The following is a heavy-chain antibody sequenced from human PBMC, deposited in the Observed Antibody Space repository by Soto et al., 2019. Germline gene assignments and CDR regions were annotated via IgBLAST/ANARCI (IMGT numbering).Heavy chain of an antibody. CDR3: AIRASYYDSSGYFDY. Sequence: SETLSLTCTVSGGSISSGDYFWSWIRQPPGKGLVWIGYIYSTGSTYYNPSLKSRVTISVDTSKNQFSLKPNSVTAADTAVYYCAIRASYYDSSGYFDYWGQGTLVTVSS. V-gene: IGHV4-30-4*01. CDR1: GGSISSGDYF. J-gene: IGHJ4*02. CDR2: IYSTGST. D-gene: IGHD3-22*01.